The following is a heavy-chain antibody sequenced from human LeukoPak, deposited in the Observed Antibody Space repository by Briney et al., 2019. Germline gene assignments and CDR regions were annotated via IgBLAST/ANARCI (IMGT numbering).Heavy chain of an antibody. CDR1: GFSLSSTGAG. CDR2: IYWDDDK. V-gene: IGHV2-5*02. Sequence: SGPYAGEPTETLTLTCTFSGFSLSSTGAGVGWIRQPPGKALKWLALIYWDDDKRYSPSLKSKLSIIKDTSKNQVVLTMTNVDPVDTATYYCAHFKLTIFDSWGQGNLVTVSS. J-gene: IGHJ4*02. CDR3: AHFKLTIFDS. D-gene: IGHD3-3*01.